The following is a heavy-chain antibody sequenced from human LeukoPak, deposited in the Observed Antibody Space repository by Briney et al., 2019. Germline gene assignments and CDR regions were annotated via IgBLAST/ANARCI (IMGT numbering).Heavy chain of an antibody. CDR1: GYTFTSYG. Sequence: EASVKVSCKASGYTFTSYGISWVRQAPGQGLEWMGWISAYNGNTNYAQKLQGRVTMTTDTSTSTAYMELRSLRSDDTAVYYCARGGSIVVVPAAIVLAPFDYWGQGTLVTVSS. D-gene: IGHD2-2*02. CDR3: ARGGSIVVVPAAIVLAPFDY. CDR2: ISAYNGNT. V-gene: IGHV1-18*01. J-gene: IGHJ4*02.